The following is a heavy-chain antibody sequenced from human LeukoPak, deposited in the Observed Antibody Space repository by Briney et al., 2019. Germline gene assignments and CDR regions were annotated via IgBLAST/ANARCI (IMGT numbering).Heavy chain of an antibody. Sequence: SETLSLTCTVSGYSISSGYYWGWIRQHPGKGLGWIGSIYHGGSTYYNPSLKSRVTIPVDTSKNQFSLKLSSVTAADTTVYYCARDIRYRAGIAAAGTSFDYWGQGTLVTVSS. D-gene: IGHD6-13*01. CDR3: ARDIRYRAGIAAAGTSFDY. V-gene: IGHV4-38-2*02. CDR1: GYSISSGYY. CDR2: IYHGGST. J-gene: IGHJ4*02.